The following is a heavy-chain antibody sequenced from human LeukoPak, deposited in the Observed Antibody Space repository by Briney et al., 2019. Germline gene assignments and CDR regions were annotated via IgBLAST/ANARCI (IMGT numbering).Heavy chain of an antibody. D-gene: IGHD5-24*01. J-gene: IGHJ4*02. Sequence: GRSLRLSCTASGFTFRTYVMVWVRQAPGKGLEWVAVIWYDGSNENYADSVKGRFTISRDNSKSTLFLQMNSLRAEDTAVYYCARNAYNCGGCDYWGLGALVTVSS. CDR3: ARNAYNCGGCDY. CDR1: GFTFRTYV. V-gene: IGHV3-33*01. CDR2: IWYDGSNE.